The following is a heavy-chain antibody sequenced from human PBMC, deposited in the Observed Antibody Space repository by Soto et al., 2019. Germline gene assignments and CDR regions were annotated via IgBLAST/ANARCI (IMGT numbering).Heavy chain of an antibody. D-gene: IGHD2-15*01. Sequence: QVLLQGSGPGLVKPSETLSLTCTVSGDSVSSGGSYWSWIRQPPGKGLEWIGYIYYSGSTNYNPPLKSRVTISIDPSKNQFSLRLSSVTTADTAVYYCAKERWPKIAWGQGTLVSVSS. V-gene: IGHV4-61*08. CDR1: GDSVSSGGSY. CDR3: AKERWPKIA. J-gene: IGHJ4*02. CDR2: IYYSGST.